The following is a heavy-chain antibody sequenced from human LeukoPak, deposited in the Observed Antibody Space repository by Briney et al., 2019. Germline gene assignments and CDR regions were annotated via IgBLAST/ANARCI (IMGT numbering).Heavy chain of an antibody. V-gene: IGHV1-2*02. J-gene: IGHJ4*02. D-gene: IGHD5-24*01. CDR2: AKPNSGGT. CDR1: GYTFTGSY. CDR3: AREDGYNHYYFDY. Sequence: ASGKVSCKCSGYTFTGSYMQWVRHGPGQGLEWMGLAKPNSGGTNYAQKFQGRVTMTRDTSSSTAYMELSRLRSDDTAVYYCAREDGYNHYYFDYWGQGTLVTVSS.